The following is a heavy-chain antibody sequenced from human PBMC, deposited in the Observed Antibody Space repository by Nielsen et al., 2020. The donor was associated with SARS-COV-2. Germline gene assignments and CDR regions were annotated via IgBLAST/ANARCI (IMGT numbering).Heavy chain of an antibody. Sequence: ESLKISCAASGFIFSSHAMHWIRQSPGKGLEWIGYIHSTGSTNYNPSLKSRVSMSVDTSSNQFSLRMTPVTAADTAVYYCARKGGSGSEWEDGYFDSWGQGTLVTVSS. J-gene: IGHJ4*02. CDR3: ARKGGSGSEWEDGYFDS. CDR2: IHSTGST. D-gene: IGHD1-26*01. CDR1: GFIFSSHA. V-gene: IGHV4-59*11.